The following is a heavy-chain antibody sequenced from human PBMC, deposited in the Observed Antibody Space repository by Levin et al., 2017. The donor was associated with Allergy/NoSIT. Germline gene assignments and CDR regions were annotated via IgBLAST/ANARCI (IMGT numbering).Heavy chain of an antibody. V-gene: IGHV5-51*01. CDR1: GYSFSSQW. CDR2: IFPGDSDT. Sequence: GESLKISCKVSGYSFSSQWIGWVRQMPGKGLELMGIIFPGDSDTRYSPSFQGQVTISADKSISTAYLQWNSLKASDTAMYYCARQDLGCGGDCYGEFDYWGQGTLVTVSS. J-gene: IGHJ4*02. CDR3: ARQDLGCGGDCYGEFDY. D-gene: IGHD2-21*02.